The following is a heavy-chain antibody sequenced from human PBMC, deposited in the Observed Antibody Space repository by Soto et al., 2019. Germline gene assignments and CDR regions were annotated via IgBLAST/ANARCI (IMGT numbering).Heavy chain of an antibody. D-gene: IGHD1-1*01. CDR2: INAGNGNA. Sequence: ASVKVSCKACGYTFTNNAIHWVRQAPGQRLEWMGWINAGNGNARYSQKFQGRVTITGDTSAITAYMELSSLRSEDTAVYYCVRTIQPGTTTYFDYWGQGTLVTVSS. J-gene: IGHJ4*02. CDR3: VRTIQPGTTTYFDY. V-gene: IGHV1-3*01. CDR1: GYTFTNNA.